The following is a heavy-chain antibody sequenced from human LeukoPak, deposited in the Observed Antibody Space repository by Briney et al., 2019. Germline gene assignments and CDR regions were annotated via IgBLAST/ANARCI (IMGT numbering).Heavy chain of an antibody. V-gene: IGHV3-23*01. Sequence: GGSLRLSCAASGFTFSTYAMSWVRQAPGKGLEWVSTISGSGGSTYYADSVKGRFTISRDNSKNTLYLQMNSLRAEDTAAYYCAKGPRTRWDCSSTSCYSYFDYWGQGTLVTVSS. CDR1: GFTFSTYA. J-gene: IGHJ4*02. CDR2: ISGSGGST. CDR3: AKGPRTRWDCSSTSCYSYFDY. D-gene: IGHD2-2*02.